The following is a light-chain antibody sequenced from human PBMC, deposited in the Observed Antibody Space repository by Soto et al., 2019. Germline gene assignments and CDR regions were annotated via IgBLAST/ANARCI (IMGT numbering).Light chain of an antibody. CDR3: SSYTSGTAYV. CDR1: SSDVGGYNY. Sequence: QSVLTQPASVSRSPGQSITISCTGTSSDVGGYNYVSWYQLHPGKAPKLMVYEVSNRPSGVSNRFSGSKSGNTASLTISGLQAEDEADYYCSSYTSGTAYVFGTGSKVTVL. CDR2: EVS. V-gene: IGLV2-14*01. J-gene: IGLJ1*01.